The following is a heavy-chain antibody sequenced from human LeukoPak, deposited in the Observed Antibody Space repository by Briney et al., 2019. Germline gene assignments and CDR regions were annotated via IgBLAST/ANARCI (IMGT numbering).Heavy chain of an antibody. CDR1: GYGFTSYW. D-gene: IGHD3-9*01. Sequence: GESLKISCKGSGYGFTSYWIGWVRQMPGKGLEWMGIIYPGDSDTRYSPSFQGQVTISADKSISTAYLQWSSLKASDTAMYYCARVYDILTGYAQGYFDYWGQGTLVTVSS. CDR3: ARVYDILTGYAQGYFDY. V-gene: IGHV5-51*01. CDR2: IYPGDSDT. J-gene: IGHJ4*02.